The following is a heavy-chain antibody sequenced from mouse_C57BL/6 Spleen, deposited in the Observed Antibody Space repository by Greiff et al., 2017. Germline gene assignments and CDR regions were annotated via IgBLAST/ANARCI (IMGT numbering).Heavy chain of an antibody. CDR2: IYPGSGST. D-gene: IGHD1-1*01. J-gene: IGHJ1*03. Sequence: QVQLQQPGAELVKPGASVKMSCTASGYTFTSYWITWVKQRPGQGLEWIGDIYPGSGSTNYNEKFKSKATLTVDTSSSTAYMQLSSLTSEDSAVYYTARSETPVVRVYFDVWGTGTTVTVSS. V-gene: IGHV1-55*01. CDR1: GYTFTSYW. CDR3: ARSETPVVRVYFDV.